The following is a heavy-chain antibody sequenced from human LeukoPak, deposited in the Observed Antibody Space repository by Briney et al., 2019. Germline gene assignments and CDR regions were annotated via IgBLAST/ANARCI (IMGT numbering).Heavy chain of an antibody. Sequence: GGSLRLSCAASGFTFSSYEMNWVRQAPGKGLEWVSYISSSGSTIYYADSVKGRFTISRDNAKNSLYLQMNSLRAEDTAVYYCAREEGSTAMVPSPHFDYWGQGTLVTVSS. CDR3: AREEGSTAMVPSPHFDY. CDR1: GFTFSSYE. J-gene: IGHJ4*02. V-gene: IGHV3-48*03. CDR2: ISSSGSTI. D-gene: IGHD5-18*01.